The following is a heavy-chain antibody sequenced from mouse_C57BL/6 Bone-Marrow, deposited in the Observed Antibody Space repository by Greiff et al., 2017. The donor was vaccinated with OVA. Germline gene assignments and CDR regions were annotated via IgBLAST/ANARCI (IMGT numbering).Heavy chain of an antibody. D-gene: IGHD1-1*01. CDR1: GFTFSSYA. J-gene: IGHJ1*03. V-gene: IGHV5-4*01. CDR3: AREGTTVVATRWYFDV. CDR2: ISDGGSYT. Sequence: DVKLVESGGGLVKPGGSLKLSCAASGFTFSSYAMPWVRQTPEKRLEWVATISDGGSYTYYPDNVKGRFTISRDNAKNNLYLQMSHLKSEDTAMYYCAREGTTVVATRWYFDVWGTGTTVTVSS.